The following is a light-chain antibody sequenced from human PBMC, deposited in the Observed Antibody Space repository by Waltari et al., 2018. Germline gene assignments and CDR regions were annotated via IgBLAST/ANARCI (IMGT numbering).Light chain of an antibody. Sequence: LPGTAPKRHIYDNSTRPSGGPDRFAGSKSGTAASLAITGLQSEDEADYYCQSYDSSRSRVFGTGTKVIVL. CDR2: DNS. J-gene: IGLJ1*01. V-gene: IGLV1-40*01. CDR3: QSYDSSRSRV.